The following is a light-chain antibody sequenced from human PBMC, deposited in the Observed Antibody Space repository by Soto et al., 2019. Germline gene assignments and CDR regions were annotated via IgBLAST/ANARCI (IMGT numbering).Light chain of an antibody. J-gene: IGLJ2*01. Sequence: QLVLTQPPSASGTPGQRVTISCSGSSSNIRSNPVNWYQQLPGTAPKLLIYSNNQRPSGVPDRFSGSKSGTSASLAISGLQSEDESGYYCAAWDDSLNGYVVFGGGTKLTVL. CDR2: SNN. V-gene: IGLV1-44*01. CDR1: SSNIRSNP. CDR3: AAWDDSLNGYVV.